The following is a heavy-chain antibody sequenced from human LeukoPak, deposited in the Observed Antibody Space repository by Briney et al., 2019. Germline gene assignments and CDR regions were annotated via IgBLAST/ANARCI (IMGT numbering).Heavy chain of an antibody. CDR1: GGSISSSNW. CDR3: ATVSHFIAVAQDYYFDY. CDR2: IYHSEST. J-gene: IGHJ4*02. D-gene: IGHD6-19*01. V-gene: IGHV4-4*02. Sequence: PSETLSLTCAVSGGSISSSNWWSWVRQPPGKGLEWIGEIYHSESTNYNPSLKSRVTFSVDKSKNQFSLKLTSVTAADTAVYYCATVSHFIAVAQDYYFDYWGQGTLVTVSS.